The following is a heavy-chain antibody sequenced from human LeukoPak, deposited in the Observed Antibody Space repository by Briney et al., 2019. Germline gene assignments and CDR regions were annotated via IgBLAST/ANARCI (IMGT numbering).Heavy chain of an antibody. J-gene: IGHJ4*02. Sequence: ASVKVSCKASGFTFTDYYIHWERQAPGQGLEWMGRINLNSGATNCAQKFQDKVTMTRDTSITTAYMELRSLTSDDTAIYYCARIYGWTTSGTYELTDYWGQGTLVTVSS. CDR2: INLNSGAT. D-gene: IGHD1-26*01. CDR3: ARIYGWTTSGTYELTDY. CDR1: GFTFTDYY. V-gene: IGHV1-2*06.